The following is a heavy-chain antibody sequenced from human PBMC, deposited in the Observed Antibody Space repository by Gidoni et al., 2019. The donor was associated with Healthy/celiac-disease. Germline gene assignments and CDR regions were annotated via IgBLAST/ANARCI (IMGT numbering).Heavy chain of an antibody. D-gene: IGHD3-16*01. CDR1: VGSFSVYY. J-gene: IGHJ4*02. V-gene: IGHV4-34*01. CDR3: ARGMDDYVWGSPLVFDY. CDR2: INHSGST. Sequence: QVQLQQLGAVLLQPSETLSLTCAVYVGSFSVYYWSWFRQPPGKGLEWIGEINHSGSTKYHAYLKSRVTISVNTSKNQFSLKLSSVTAADTAVYYCARGMDDYVWGSPLVFDYWGQGTLVTVSS.